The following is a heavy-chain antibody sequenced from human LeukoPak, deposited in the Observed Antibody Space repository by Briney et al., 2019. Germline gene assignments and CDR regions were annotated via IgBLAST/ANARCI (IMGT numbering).Heavy chain of an antibody. CDR2: ISSSGSTI. CDR3: AREIRGYSYFDY. Sequence: EGSLRLSCAASGFTFSDYYMNWIRQAPGKGLEWVSYISSSGSTIYYADSVKGRFTISRDNAKNSLYLQMNSQRAEDTAVYYCAREIRGYSYFDYWGQGTLVTVSS. D-gene: IGHD1-26*01. J-gene: IGHJ4*02. V-gene: IGHV3-11*01. CDR1: GFTFSDYY.